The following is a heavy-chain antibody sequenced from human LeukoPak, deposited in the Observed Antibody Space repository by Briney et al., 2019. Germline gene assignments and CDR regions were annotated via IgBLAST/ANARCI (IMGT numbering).Heavy chain of an antibody. CDR1: GGSISNYY. J-gene: IGHJ4*02. D-gene: IGHD3-10*01. Sequence: SETRSLTCTVSGGSISNYYWSWIRQPPGKGLEWIGHIYYSGATKYNPSLKSRITISVDTSKNQFSLMLSSVTAADTAVYYCARFGITVVRGGKYYFDYWGQGTLVTVSS. CDR2: IYYSGAT. V-gene: IGHV4-59*08. CDR3: ARFGITVVRGGKYYFDY.